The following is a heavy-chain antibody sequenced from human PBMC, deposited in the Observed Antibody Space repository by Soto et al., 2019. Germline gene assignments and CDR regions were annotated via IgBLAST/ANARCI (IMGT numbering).Heavy chain of an antibody. V-gene: IGHV3-33*01. CDR3: ARDHVGHYDILTGYSYIYYYYYGMDV. Sequence: GGSLRLSCAASGFTFSSYGMHWVRQAPGKGLEWVAVIWYDGSNKYYADSVKGRFTISRDNSKNTLYLQMNRLRAEDTAVYYCARDHVGHYDILTGYSYIYYYYYGMDVWGQGTTVTVSS. CDR1: GFTFSSYG. D-gene: IGHD3-9*01. J-gene: IGHJ6*02. CDR2: IWYDGSNK.